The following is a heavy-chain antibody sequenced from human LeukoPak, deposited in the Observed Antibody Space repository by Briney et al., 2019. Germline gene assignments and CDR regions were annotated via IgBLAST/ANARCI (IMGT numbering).Heavy chain of an antibody. CDR2: IIPIFGTA. V-gene: IGHV1-69*06. J-gene: IGHJ6*03. Sequence: SVKVSFTASGVTFTSYAISWVGQAPGQGREGMGGIIPIFGTANYAQKFQGRVTITADKSTSTAYMELSSLRSEDTAVYYCARVGIDWNYGSYYYYMDVWGKGTTVTVSS. CDR1: GVTFTSYA. D-gene: IGHD1-7*01. CDR3: ARVGIDWNYGSYYYYMDV.